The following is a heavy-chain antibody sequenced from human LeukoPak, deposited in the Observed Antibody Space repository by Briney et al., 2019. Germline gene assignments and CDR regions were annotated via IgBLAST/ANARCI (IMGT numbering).Heavy chain of an antibody. Sequence: SETLSLTCTVSGGSISSGDYYWSWIRQPPGKGLEWIGYIYYSGSTYYNPSLKSRVTISVDTSKNQFSLKLSSVTAADTAVYYCARENGYCSGGSCYSQAFDIWGQGTMVTVSS. J-gene: IGHJ3*02. CDR2: IYYSGST. CDR1: GGSISSGDYY. V-gene: IGHV4-30-4*01. D-gene: IGHD2-15*01. CDR3: ARENGYCSGGSCYSQAFDI.